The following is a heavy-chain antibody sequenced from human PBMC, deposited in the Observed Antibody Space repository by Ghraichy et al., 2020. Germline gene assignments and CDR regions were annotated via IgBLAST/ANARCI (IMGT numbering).Heavy chain of an antibody. D-gene: IGHD3-10*01. CDR3: AREGSSGFHPG. Sequence: GESLNISCVASGFTVSSNYMSWVRQAPGKGLEWVSVIYSGGSTYYADSVKGRFTISRDNSKNTLYLQMNSLRAEDTAVYYCAREGSSGFHPGWGQGTLVTVSS. CDR1: GFTVSSNY. CDR2: IYSGGST. V-gene: IGHV3-66*02. J-gene: IGHJ4*02.